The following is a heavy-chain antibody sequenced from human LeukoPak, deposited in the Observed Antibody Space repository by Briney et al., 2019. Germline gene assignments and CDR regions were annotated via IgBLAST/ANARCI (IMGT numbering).Heavy chain of an antibody. CDR2: IYPGDSDT. Sequence: GESLKISCKGSGYSFTSYWIGWVRQMPGKGLEWMGIIYPGDSDTRYSPSFQGRVTISADKSISTAYLQWSSLKASDTAMYYCARGLRYFDWLSPFDYWGQGTLVTVSS. D-gene: IGHD3-9*01. J-gene: IGHJ4*02. CDR3: ARGLRYFDWLSPFDY. CDR1: GYSFTSYW. V-gene: IGHV5-51*01.